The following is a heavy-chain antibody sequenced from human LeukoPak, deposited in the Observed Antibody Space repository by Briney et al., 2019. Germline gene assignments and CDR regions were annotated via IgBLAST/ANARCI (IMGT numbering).Heavy chain of an antibody. CDR1: GFTFSSYA. Sequence: GGSLRLSCAASGFTFSSYAMHWVRQAPGKGLEWVAVISYDGSNKYYADSVKGRFTISRDNAKNSLYLQMNSLRAEDTAVYYCASTSDGYSYGYYYYYYMDVWGKGTTVTVSS. CDR3: ASTSDGYSYGYYYYYYMDV. D-gene: IGHD5-18*01. CDR2: ISYDGSNK. J-gene: IGHJ6*03. V-gene: IGHV3-30*04.